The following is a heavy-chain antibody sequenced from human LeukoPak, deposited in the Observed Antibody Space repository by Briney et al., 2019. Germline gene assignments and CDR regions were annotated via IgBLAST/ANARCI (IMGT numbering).Heavy chain of an antibody. CDR1: GGSISSGDYY. D-gene: IGHD3-16*02. CDR2: IYYSGST. J-gene: IGHJ4*02. CDR3: ARGRNYDYVWGSYRYWPRGGFDY. V-gene: IGHV4-30-4*01. Sequence: PPETLSLTCTVSGGSISSGDYYWSWIRQPPGKGLEWIGYIYYSGSTYYNPSLKSRVTISVDTSKNQFSLKLSSVTAADTAVYYCARGRNYDYVWGSYRYWPRGGFDYWGQGTLVTVSS.